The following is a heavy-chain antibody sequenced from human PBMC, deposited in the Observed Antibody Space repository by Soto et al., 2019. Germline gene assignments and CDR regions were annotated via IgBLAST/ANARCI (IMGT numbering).Heavy chain of an antibody. V-gene: IGHV3-23*01. CDR2: ISGSGGST. D-gene: IGHD3-10*01. J-gene: IGHJ6*02. CDR1: GFTFSSYA. CDR3: AKVRGLTPYYYSGMDV. Sequence: PGGSLRLSCAASGFTFSSYAMSWVRQAPGKGLEWVSDISGSGGSTYYADPEKGRFTISRDNSKHTLYRQMNSLGAEDTAVYYCAKVRGLTPYYYSGMDVWCQGTTVTVSS.